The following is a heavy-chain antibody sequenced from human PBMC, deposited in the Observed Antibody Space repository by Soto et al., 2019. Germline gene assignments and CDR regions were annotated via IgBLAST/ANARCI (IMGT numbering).Heavy chain of an antibody. CDR2: ISAYNGNT. CDR1: GYTFTSYV. D-gene: IGHD5-18*01. V-gene: IGHV1-18*01. CDR3: ARDETSPGYSYGYRWFDP. J-gene: IGHJ5*02. Sequence: QVQLVQSGAEVKKPGASVKVSCKASGYTFTSYVISWVRQAPGQGLEWMGWISAYNGNTNYAQKLQGRVTMTTDTSTSTAYMELRSLRSDDTAVYYCARDETSPGYSYGYRWFDPWGQGTLVTVSS.